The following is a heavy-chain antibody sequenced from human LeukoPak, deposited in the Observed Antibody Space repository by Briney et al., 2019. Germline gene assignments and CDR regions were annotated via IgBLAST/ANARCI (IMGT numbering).Heavy chain of an antibody. D-gene: IGHD3-9*01. V-gene: IGHV4-38-2*01. Sequence: SETLSLTCAVSGYSISSGYYWGWIRQPPGKGLEWIGSIYHSGSTYYNPSLKSRVTISVDTSKNQFSLKLSSVTAADTAVYYCARGSLRYQPRGWFDPWGQGTLVTVSS. CDR3: ARGSLRYQPRGWFDP. CDR1: GYSISSGYY. J-gene: IGHJ5*02. CDR2: IYHSGST.